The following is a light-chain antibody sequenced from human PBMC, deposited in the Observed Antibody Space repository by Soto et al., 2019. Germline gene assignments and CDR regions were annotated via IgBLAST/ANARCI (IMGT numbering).Light chain of an antibody. CDR2: TSF. V-gene: IGKV1-39*01. J-gene: IGKJ1*01. CDR3: QQAFSAEWT. Sequence: IQMTQSPSSLSSSVGDRVSXTXGASQSIGTFLNWYQQKPGEAPNLLIHTSFTLYSGVPSRFSGTGSGTDFTLTISSLQPEDFATYFCQQAFSAEWTFGQGTKVDI. CDR1: QSIGTF.